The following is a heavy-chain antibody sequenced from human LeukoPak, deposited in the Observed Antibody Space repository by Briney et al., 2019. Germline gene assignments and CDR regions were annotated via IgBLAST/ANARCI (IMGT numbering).Heavy chain of an antibody. Sequence: TSETLSLTCTVSGGSVSSGDYYWSWIRQLPGKGLEWIGYIYYSGSTYYNPSLKSRLTISVDTSKNQFPLKLSSVTAADTAVYYCARRRGNTSGFQGYYFDYWGQGTLVTVSS. CDR1: GGSVSSGDYY. CDR3: ARRRGNTSGFQGYYFDY. D-gene: IGHD6-19*01. V-gene: IGHV4-31*03. J-gene: IGHJ4*02. CDR2: IYYSGST.